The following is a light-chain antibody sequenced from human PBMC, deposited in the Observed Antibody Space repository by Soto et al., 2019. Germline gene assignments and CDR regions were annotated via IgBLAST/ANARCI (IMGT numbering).Light chain of an antibody. CDR2: DAS. V-gene: IGKV1-5*01. J-gene: IGKJ1*01. CDR3: QQYNSYPWT. CDR1: QSISSW. Sequence: GDRVTITYRANQSISSWLAWYQQKPGKAPKLLIYDASSLESGVPSRFSGSGSGTEFTLTISSLQPDDFATYYCQQYNSYPWTFGEGTQVDI.